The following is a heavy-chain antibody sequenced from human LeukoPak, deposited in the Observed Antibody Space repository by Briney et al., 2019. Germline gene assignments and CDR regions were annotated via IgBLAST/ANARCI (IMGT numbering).Heavy chain of an antibody. D-gene: IGHD6-13*01. CDR1: GCTFTSYY. Sequence: ASVKVSCKASGCTFTSYYMHWVRQAPGQGLEWMGIINPSGGSTSYAQKFQGRVTMTRDTSTSTVYMELSSLRSEDTAVYYCARAMNQAAAGLYYYYGMDVWGQGTTVTVSS. CDR3: ARAMNQAAAGLYYYYGMDV. V-gene: IGHV1-46*01. CDR2: INPSGGST. J-gene: IGHJ6*02.